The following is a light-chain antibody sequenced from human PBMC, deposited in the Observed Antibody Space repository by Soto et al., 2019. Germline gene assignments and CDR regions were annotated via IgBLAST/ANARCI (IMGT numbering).Light chain of an antibody. CDR2: EVS. CDR1: SSDVGGYNY. V-gene: IGLV2-14*01. Sequence: QSVLTQPASVSGSPGQSITISCTGTSSDVGGYNYVSWYQQHPGKAPKLIIYEVSNRPSGVSNRFSGSKSGNTASLTISGLQAEDEADYYCSSYTPSSTLFCGGTKLTVL. CDR3: SSYTPSSTL. J-gene: IGLJ2*01.